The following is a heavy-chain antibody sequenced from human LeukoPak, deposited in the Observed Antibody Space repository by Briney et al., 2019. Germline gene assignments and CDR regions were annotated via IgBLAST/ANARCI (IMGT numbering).Heavy chain of an antibody. CDR1: GYSISSGYY. CDR2: FYHSGST. Sequence: PSETLSLTCAVSGYSISSGYYWGWVRQPPGKGLEWIGSFYHSGSTYYNPSLKSRVTISVDTPKNQFSLKLSSVTAADTAVYYCARRRLGYYFDYWGQGTLVTVSS. V-gene: IGHV4-38-2*01. J-gene: IGHJ4*02. D-gene: IGHD5-24*01. CDR3: ARRRLGYYFDY.